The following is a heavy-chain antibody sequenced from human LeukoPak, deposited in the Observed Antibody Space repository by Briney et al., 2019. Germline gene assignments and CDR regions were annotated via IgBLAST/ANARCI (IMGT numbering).Heavy chain of an antibody. D-gene: IGHD5-12*01. CDR2: IYYSGRT. V-gene: IGHV4-59*08. CDR3: ARQASWLPYFDL. J-gene: IGHJ2*01. CDR1: GGSVRNYY. Sequence: SETLSLTCTVSGGSVRNYYWSWIRQSPGKGLEWIAYIYYSGRTNYNPSLKSRVTISVDPAETQFSLKLSSVTAADTALYFCARQASWLPYFDLWGRGTLVSVSS.